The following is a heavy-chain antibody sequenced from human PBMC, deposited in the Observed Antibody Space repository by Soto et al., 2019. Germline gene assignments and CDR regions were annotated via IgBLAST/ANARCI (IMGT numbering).Heavy chain of an antibody. Sequence: SETLSLTCTVSGGSIASTSSYWGWFRQPPEKGLEWIATIYDSGSTYYNPSPYSRATISIDTSKNQFSLRLSSVTATDTAVYYCAGQINYYGSGNPKGYYFDYWGQGTLVTV. CDR2: IYDSGST. V-gene: IGHV4-39*01. CDR3: AGQINYYGSGNPKGYYFDY. D-gene: IGHD3-10*01. J-gene: IGHJ4*02. CDR1: GGSIASTSSY.